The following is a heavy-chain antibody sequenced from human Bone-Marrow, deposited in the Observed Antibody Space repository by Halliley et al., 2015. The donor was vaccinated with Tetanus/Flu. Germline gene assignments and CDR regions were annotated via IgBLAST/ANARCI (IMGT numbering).Heavy chain of an antibody. V-gene: IGHV4-59*01. J-gene: IGHJ4*02. CDR3: ARDLLPEF. CDR2: IEYTGNP. Sequence: PGKGLEWIGYIEYTGNPKYNPSLESRVTISLDTSMNQFSLKLSFVTAADTAIYYCARDLLPEFWGQGALVTVSS. D-gene: IGHD3-10*01.